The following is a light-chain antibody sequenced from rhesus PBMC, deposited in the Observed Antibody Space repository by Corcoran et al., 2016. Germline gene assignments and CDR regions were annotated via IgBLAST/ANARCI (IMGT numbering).Light chain of an antibody. CDR1: QSLLDSEDGNTY. CDR2: EVS. Sequence: DIVMTQTPLSLPVTPGEPASISCRSSQSLLDSEDGNTYLDWYLQKPGQSPQLLIYEVSNRASGVPDRFSGSGSDTDFTLKISRGEAEDVGVYYCMQALEFPLTFGGGTKVEIK. J-gene: IGKJ4*01. V-gene: IGKV2-104*02. CDR3: MQALEFPLT.